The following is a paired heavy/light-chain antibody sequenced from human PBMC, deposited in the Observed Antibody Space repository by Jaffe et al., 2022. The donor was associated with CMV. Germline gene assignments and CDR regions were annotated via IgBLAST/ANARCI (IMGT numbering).Heavy chain of an antibody. CDR3: ARYTSGHEDY. D-gene: IGHD6-25*01. J-gene: IGHJ4*02. V-gene: IGHV3-33*08. Sequence: QVHLVESGGGVVQPGRSLRLSCAASGFTFSSHGMHWVRQAPGKGLEWVAVIWYDGSRKYYAESVKGRFTISRDNSKNTVYLQMNSLRAEDTAVYYCARYTSGHEDYWGQGTLVTVSS. CDR1: GFTFSSHG. CDR2: IWYDGSRK.
Light chain of an antibody. J-gene: IGKJ4*01. CDR2: DAS. Sequence: DIQMTQSPSSLSASVGDRVTITCQASQDISNYLNWYQQKPGKAPKLLIYDASNLEIGVPSRFSGSGSGTDFTFTISSLQPEDIATYYCQQYDNLAAHTFGGGTKVEIK. CDR3: QQYDNLAAHT. V-gene: IGKV1-33*01. CDR1: QDISNY.